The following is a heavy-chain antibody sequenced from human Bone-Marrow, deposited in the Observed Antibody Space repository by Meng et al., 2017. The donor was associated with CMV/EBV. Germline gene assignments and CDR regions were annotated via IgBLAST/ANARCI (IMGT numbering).Heavy chain of an antibody. D-gene: IGHD6-6*01. Sequence: GESLKISCAASGFSFSDYSMNWVRQAPGKGLEWVLYISSSSSKLYYADSVKGRFTSSRDNAKNSLYLQMNSLRAEDTAVYYCARVSLIAARPHYYYYGMDVWGQGTTVTVSS. CDR2: ISSSSSKL. CDR1: GFSFSDYS. J-gene: IGHJ6*02. CDR3: ARVSLIAARPHYYYYGMDV. V-gene: IGHV3-21*05.